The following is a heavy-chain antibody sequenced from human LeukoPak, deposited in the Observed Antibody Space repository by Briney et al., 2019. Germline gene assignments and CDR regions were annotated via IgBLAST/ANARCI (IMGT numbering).Heavy chain of an antibody. CDR2: IIPIFGTA. J-gene: IGHJ6*03. CDR3: AGVVVPAAMRYYYYYMDV. CDR1: GGTFSNYA. Sequence: SVKVSCKASGGTFSNYAISWVRQAPGQGLEWMGGIIPIFGTANYAQKFQGRVTITTDESTSTAYMELSSLRSEDTAVYYCAGVVVPAAMRYYYYYMDVWGKGTTVTVSS. V-gene: IGHV1-69*05. D-gene: IGHD2-2*01.